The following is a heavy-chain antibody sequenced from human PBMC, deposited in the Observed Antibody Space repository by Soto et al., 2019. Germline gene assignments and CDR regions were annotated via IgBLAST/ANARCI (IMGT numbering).Heavy chain of an antibody. D-gene: IGHD3-10*01. CDR3: ARVDSGGYYGMDV. CDR2: IYYSGST. J-gene: IGHJ6*02. CDR1: GGSISSGDYY. Sequence: SETLSLTCTVSGGSISSGDYYWSWIRQPPGKGLEWIGYIYYSGSTYYNPSLKSRVTISVDTSKNQFSLKLSSVTAADTAVYYCARVDSGGYYGMDVWGQGTTVTVSS. V-gene: IGHV4-30-4*02.